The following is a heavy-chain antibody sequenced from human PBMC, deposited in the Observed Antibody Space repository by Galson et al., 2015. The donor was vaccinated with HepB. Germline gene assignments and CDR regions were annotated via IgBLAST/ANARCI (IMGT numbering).Heavy chain of an antibody. CDR1: GFTFSSYG. CDR2: ISYDGSNK. D-gene: IGHD6-13*01. CDR3: AKLPTRIAAAGPGYYYGMDV. J-gene: IGHJ6*02. V-gene: IGHV3-30*18. Sequence: SLRLSCAASGFTFSSYGMHWVRQAPGKGLEWVAVISYDGSNKYYADSVKGRFTISRDNSKNTLYLQMNSLRAEDTAVYYCAKLPTRIAAAGPGYYYGMDVWGQGTTVTVSS.